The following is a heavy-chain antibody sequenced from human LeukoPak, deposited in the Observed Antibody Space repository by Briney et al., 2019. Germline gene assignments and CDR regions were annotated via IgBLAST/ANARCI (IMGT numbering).Heavy chain of an antibody. CDR3: AGAGYSSSWTDLYNWFDP. Sequence: SETLSLTCTVSGGSISSSSYYWGWIRQPPGKGLEWIGSIYYSGSTYYNPSLKSRVTISVDTSKNQFSLKLSSVTAADTAVYYCAGAGYSSSWTDLYNWFDPWGQGTLVTVSS. CDR1: GGSISSSSYY. V-gene: IGHV4-39*07. D-gene: IGHD6-13*01. J-gene: IGHJ5*02. CDR2: IYYSGST.